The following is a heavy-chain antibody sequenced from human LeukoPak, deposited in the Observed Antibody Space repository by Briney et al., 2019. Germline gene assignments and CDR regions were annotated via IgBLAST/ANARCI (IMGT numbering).Heavy chain of an antibody. V-gene: IGHV4-39*01. J-gene: IGHJ3*01. CDR3: ASTIWVGELFCF. D-gene: IGHD3-10*01. CDR1: GASIISNTYY. CDR2: LYFSAGT. Sequence: SETLSLTGSVSGASIISNTYYWDWIRHSPGKGLEWIGSLYFSAGTFYNPSLKSRVAISADTSKNQFSLKLSSVTAADTAVYYCASTIWVGELFCFWGQGTVVTVSS.